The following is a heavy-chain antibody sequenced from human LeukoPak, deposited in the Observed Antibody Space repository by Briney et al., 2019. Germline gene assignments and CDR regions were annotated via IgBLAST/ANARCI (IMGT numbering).Heavy chain of an antibody. CDR3: TRVPNWSVPKLPDC. Sequence: GASVKVSCKASGYTFTGYSMHWVRQAPGQGLEWMGWTNPNSGGTNYAQKFQGRVTMTRDTSISTGYMELSRLRSDDTAVYYCTRVPNWSVPKLPDCWGQGTLVTVSS. J-gene: IGHJ4*02. CDR1: GYTFTGYS. D-gene: IGHD1-1*01. V-gene: IGHV1-2*02. CDR2: TNPNSGGT.